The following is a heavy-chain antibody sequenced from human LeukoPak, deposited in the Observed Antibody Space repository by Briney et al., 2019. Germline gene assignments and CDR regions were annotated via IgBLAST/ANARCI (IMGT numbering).Heavy chain of an antibody. J-gene: IGHJ4*02. CDR3: ARDVGGDYDSSGPKDY. Sequence: GGSLRLSCAASGFTFITYTMNWVRQAPGKGLEWVSFISSDTSYISYADSVKGRFTISRDNAKNSLYPQMNSLRAEDTAVYYCARDVGGDYDSSGPKDYWGQGTLVTVSS. CDR1: GFTFITYT. D-gene: IGHD3-22*01. CDR2: ISSDTSYI. V-gene: IGHV3-21*04.